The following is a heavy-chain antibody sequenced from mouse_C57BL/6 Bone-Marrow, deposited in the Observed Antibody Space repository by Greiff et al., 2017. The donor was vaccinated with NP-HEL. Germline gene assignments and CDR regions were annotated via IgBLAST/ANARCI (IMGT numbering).Heavy chain of an antibody. Sequence: EVMLVESGGGLVQPGGSLKLSCAASGFTFSDYGMAWVRQAPRKGLEWVAFISNLAYSIYYADTVTGRFTISRENAKNTLYLEMSSLRSEDTAMYYCARPVLRWYFDVWGTGTTVTVSS. CDR2: ISNLAYSI. J-gene: IGHJ1*03. V-gene: IGHV5-15*04. D-gene: IGHD1-1*01. CDR3: ARPVLRWYFDV. CDR1: GFTFSDYG.